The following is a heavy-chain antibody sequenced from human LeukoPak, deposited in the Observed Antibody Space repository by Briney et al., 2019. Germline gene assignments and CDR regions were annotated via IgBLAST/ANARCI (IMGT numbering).Heavy chain of an antibody. CDR2: INHSGST. D-gene: IGHD3-3*01. CDR1: GFTFSSYA. Sequence: GSLRLSCAASGFTFSSYAMSWIRQPPGKGLEWIGEINHSGSTNYNPSLKSRVTISVDTSKNQFSLKLSSVTAADTAVYYCARGRRNYDFWSGHGRWFDPWGQGTLVTVSS. V-gene: IGHV4-34*01. J-gene: IGHJ5*02. CDR3: ARGRRNYDFWSGHGRWFDP.